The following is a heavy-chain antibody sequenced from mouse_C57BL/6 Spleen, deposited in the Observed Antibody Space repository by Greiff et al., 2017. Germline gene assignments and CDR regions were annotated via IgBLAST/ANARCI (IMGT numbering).Heavy chain of an antibody. CDR1: GFTFSSYG. CDR3: ARQGGSSSYDAMDY. CDR2: ISSGGSYT. Sequence: EVMLVESGGDLVKPGGSLKLSCAASGFTFSSYGMSWVRQTPDKRLEWVATISSGGSYTNYPDSVKGRFTISRDNAKNTMYLQMSSLKSEDTAIYDCARQGGSSSYDAMDYWGQGTSVTVSS. D-gene: IGHD1-1*01. J-gene: IGHJ4*01. V-gene: IGHV5-6*01.